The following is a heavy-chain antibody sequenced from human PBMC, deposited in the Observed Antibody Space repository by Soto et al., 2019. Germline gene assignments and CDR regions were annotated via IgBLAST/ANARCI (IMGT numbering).Heavy chain of an antibody. V-gene: IGHV1-18*01. Sequence: QVQLVQSGVEVKKPGASVKVSCKASGYTFSNFATSWVRQAPGQGLEWMGWISTYFGNTKYAQTLQGRVTLTTDASTSTISMGLRSLRYDATAVDFCVRERIEYQVARASMDVCCQGTTVTVSA. D-gene: IGHD5-12*01. CDR1: GYTFSNFA. CDR3: VRERIEYQVARASMDV. CDR2: ISTYFGNT. J-gene: IGHJ6*01.